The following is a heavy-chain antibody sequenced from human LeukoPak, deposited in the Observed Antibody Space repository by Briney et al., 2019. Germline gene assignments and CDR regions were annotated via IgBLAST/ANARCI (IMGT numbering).Heavy chain of an antibody. CDR1: GGSFSGYY. V-gene: IGHV4-34*01. D-gene: IGHD6-19*01. J-gene: IGHJ4*02. CDR2: INHSGST. CDR3: ARGLSRGWFFDY. Sequence: PSETLSLTCAVYGGSFSGYYWSWIRQPPGKGLEWIGEINHSGSTNYNPSLKSRVTISVDTSKNQFSLKLSSVTAADTAVYYCARGLSRGWFFDYWGQGTLVTVSS.